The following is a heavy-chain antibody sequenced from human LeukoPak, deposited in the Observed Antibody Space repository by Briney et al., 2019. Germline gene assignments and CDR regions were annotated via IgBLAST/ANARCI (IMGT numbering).Heavy chain of an antibody. Sequence: GGSLRLSCAASGFTFSSYEMNWVRQAPGKGLEWVSYISSSGSTIYYADSVKGRFTISRDNAKNSLYLQMNSLRAEDTAVYYCAKLGIVVVVASQMDVWGKGTTVTVSS. CDR1: GFTFSSYE. D-gene: IGHD2-15*01. J-gene: IGHJ6*04. CDR3: AKLGIVVVVASQMDV. V-gene: IGHV3-48*03. CDR2: ISSSGSTI.